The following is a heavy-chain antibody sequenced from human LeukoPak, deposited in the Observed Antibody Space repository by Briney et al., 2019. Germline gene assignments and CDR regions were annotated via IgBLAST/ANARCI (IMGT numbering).Heavy chain of an antibody. Sequence: SVKVSCKASGGTLSSYAISWVRQAPGQGLEWMGRIIPILGIANYAQKFQGRVTITADKSTSTAYMELSSLRSEDTAVYYCARDPPQYSSGWSPDFDYWGQGTLVTVSS. CDR3: ARDPPQYSSGWSPDFDY. CDR2: IIPILGIA. J-gene: IGHJ4*02. CDR1: GGTLSSYA. D-gene: IGHD6-19*01. V-gene: IGHV1-69*04.